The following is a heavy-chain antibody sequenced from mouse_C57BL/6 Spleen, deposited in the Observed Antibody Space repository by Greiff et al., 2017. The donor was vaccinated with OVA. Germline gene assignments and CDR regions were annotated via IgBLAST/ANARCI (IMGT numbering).Heavy chain of an antibody. CDR3: VNWAGAMGY. V-gene: IGHV1-52*01. J-gene: IGHJ4*01. D-gene: IGHD4-1*02. Sequence: VQLQQPGAELVRPGSSVKLSCKASGYTFTSYWMHWVKQRPIQGLEWIGNIDPSDSETHYNQKFKDKATLTVDKSSSTAYMQLSSLTSEDSAVFYWVNWAGAMGYWGQGTSVTVSS. CDR1: GYTFTSYW. CDR2: IDPSDSET.